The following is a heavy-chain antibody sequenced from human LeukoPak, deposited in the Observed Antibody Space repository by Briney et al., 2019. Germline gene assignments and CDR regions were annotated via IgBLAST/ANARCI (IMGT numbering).Heavy chain of an antibody. CDR3: ARAVFPITIFGGYDY. Sequence: GRSLRLSCAASGFTFSSYAMHWVRQAPGKGLEWVAVISYDGSNKYYADSVKGRFTISRDNSKNTLYLQMNSLRAVDTAVYYCARAVFPITIFGGYDYWGQGTLVTVSS. V-gene: IGHV3-30-3*01. J-gene: IGHJ4*02. CDR1: GFTFSSYA. D-gene: IGHD3-3*01. CDR2: ISYDGSNK.